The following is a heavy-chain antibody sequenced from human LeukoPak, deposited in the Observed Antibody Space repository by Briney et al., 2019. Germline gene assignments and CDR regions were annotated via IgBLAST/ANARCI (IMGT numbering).Heavy chain of an antibody. CDR1: GFTFSSYG. Sequence: PGGSLRLSCAASGFTFSSYGMSWVRQAPGKGLEWVSAITATSSSTHDADSVQGRFTISRDNSKNTLYLQMNSLRAEDTAVYYCAKVLLWFGELGGPSDYWGQGTLVTVSS. CDR2: ITATSSST. J-gene: IGHJ4*02. CDR3: AKVLLWFGELGGPSDY. D-gene: IGHD3-10*01. V-gene: IGHV3-23*01.